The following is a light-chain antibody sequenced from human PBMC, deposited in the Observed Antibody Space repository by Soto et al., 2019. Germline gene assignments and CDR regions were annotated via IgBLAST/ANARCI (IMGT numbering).Light chain of an antibody. CDR2: WAS. J-gene: IGKJ2*01. Sequence: DIVMTQSPDSLAVSLGERATINCKSSQSVLYSSNNKNYLAWYQQKPGQPPKLLIYWASTRESGVPDRFSGSGYGTDFTLTISSLQAEDVAFYYCQQYYSTPPTFGQGTKLEIK. CDR1: QSVLYSSNNKNY. V-gene: IGKV4-1*01. CDR3: QQYYSTPPT.